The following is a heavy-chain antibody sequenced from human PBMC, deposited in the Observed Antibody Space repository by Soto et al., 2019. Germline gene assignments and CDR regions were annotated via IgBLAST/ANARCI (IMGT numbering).Heavy chain of an antibody. D-gene: IGHD2-15*01. CDR3: ALVVVAGVTYYFAY. J-gene: IGHJ4*02. CDR2: IYWDDDK. Sequence: QITLKESGPTLVKPTQTLTLTCTFSGFSLSTSGVGVGWIRQPPGKALEWLAFIYWDDDKRYSPSLKRRLTIIKDTSKNPVVLRMTNMDPVDTATYNCALVVVAGVTYYFAYWGQGTLVTVSS. CDR1: GFSLSTSGVG. V-gene: IGHV2-5*02.